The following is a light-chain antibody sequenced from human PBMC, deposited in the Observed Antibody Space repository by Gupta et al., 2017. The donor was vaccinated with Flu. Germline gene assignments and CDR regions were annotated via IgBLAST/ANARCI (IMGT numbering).Light chain of an antibody. Sequence: EIVMTQSPATLSVSPGDRATLSCRASQSVSNNLAWYQQKPGQAPRLLIYGASTRDTGVPARFSGSGCGTELTLTISSRQSEDFVVYFCRQNNKWPPWTFGQGTKVEIK. J-gene: IGKJ1*01. V-gene: IGKV3-15*01. CDR2: GAS. CDR3: RQNNKWPPWT. CDR1: QSVSNN.